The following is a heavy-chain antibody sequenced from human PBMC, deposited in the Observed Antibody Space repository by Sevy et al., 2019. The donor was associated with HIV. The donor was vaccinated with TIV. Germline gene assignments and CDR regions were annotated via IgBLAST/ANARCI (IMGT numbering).Heavy chain of an antibody. CDR3: ARSKDIVVVPAAIHYYYYGMDV. J-gene: IGHJ6*02. CDR2: IIPIFGTA. D-gene: IGHD2-2*01. Sequence: ASVKVSCKASGGTFSSYAISWVRQVPGQGLEWMGGIIPIFGTANYAQKFQGRVTITADESTSTAYMELSSLRSEDTAVYYCARSKDIVVVPAAIHYYYYGMDVWGQGTTVTVSS. V-gene: IGHV1-69*13. CDR1: GGTFSSYA.